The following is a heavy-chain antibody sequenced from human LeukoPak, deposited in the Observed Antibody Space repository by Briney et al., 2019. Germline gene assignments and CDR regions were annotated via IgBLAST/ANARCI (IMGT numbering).Heavy chain of an antibody. J-gene: IGHJ6*02. CDR1: GLSFSTYA. D-gene: IGHD2-8*02. Sequence: PGGSLRLSCAASGLSFSTYAMTWVRQAPGKGLEWVSAVRGSGDSTYYADSAKGRFTISRDNSKNTLYLQMNSLRAEDTAIYYCAKAFTGIAPMDVWGQGTTVTVSS. CDR2: VRGSGDST. CDR3: AKAFTGIAPMDV. V-gene: IGHV3-23*01.